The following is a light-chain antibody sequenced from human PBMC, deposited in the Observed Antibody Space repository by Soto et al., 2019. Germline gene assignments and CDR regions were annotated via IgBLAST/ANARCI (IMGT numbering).Light chain of an antibody. CDR1: QGIGDT. J-gene: IGKJ1*01. Sequence: EIVMTQSPATLSVSPGEGATLSCRASQGIGDTLAWYQQKPGQAPRLLIYDASNRATGIPARFSGSGSGTDFTLTISSLQPEDFAVYYCQQRGSWPWTFGPGTKVDI. CDR3: QQRGSWPWT. V-gene: IGKV3D-11*01. CDR2: DAS.